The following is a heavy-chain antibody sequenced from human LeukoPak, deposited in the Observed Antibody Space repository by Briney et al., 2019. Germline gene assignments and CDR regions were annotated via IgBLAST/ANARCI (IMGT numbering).Heavy chain of an antibody. Sequence: ASVKVSCKASGGTFSSYAISWVRQAPGQGLEWMGGIIPIFGTANYAQKFQGRVTITTDESTSTAYMELSSLRSEDTAVYYCARHASGTYYYDSSGYYGGGYFDYWGQGTLVTVSS. D-gene: IGHD3-22*01. CDR3: ARHASGTYYYDSSGYYGGGYFDY. CDR1: GGTFSSYA. V-gene: IGHV1-69*05. J-gene: IGHJ4*02. CDR2: IIPIFGTA.